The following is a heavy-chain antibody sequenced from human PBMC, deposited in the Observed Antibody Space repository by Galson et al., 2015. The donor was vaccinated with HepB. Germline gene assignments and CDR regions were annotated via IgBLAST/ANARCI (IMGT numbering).Heavy chain of an antibody. CDR1: GFTFSSYA. J-gene: IGHJ4*02. V-gene: IGHV3-23*01. D-gene: IGHD3-10*01. CDR2: ISGSGGST. CDR3: AKDRGAITMVRGVMTNYFDY. Sequence: SLRLSCAASGFTFSSYAMSWVRQAPGKGLEWVSAISGSGGSTYYADSVKGRFTISRDNSKNTLYLQMNSLRAEDTAVYYCAKDRGAITMVRGVMTNYFDYWGQGTLVTVSS.